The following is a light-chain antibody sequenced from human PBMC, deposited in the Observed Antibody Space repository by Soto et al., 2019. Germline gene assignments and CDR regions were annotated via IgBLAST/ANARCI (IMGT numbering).Light chain of an antibody. Sequence: DIQMTQSPSSLSASVGDRVTITCRASQGISTYLAWYQQKPGKVPSLLIFAASTLQSGVPSRFSGSGSGTDFTLTISSLQPEDVATYYCQTYNTAPWTFGQGTKVEIK. V-gene: IGKV1-27*01. CDR3: QTYNTAPWT. CDR1: QGISTY. J-gene: IGKJ1*01. CDR2: AAS.